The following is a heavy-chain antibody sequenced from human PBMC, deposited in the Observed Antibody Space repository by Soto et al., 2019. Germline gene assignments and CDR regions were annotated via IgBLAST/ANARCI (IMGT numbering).Heavy chain of an antibody. Sequence: SVKFSCKASGFTFTSSAVQWVRQARGQRLEWIGWIVVGSGNTNYAQKFQERVTITRDMSTSTAYMELSSLRSEDTAVYYCAAVGYDFWSGSDYWGQGTLVTVSS. CDR2: IVVGSGNT. J-gene: IGHJ4*02. D-gene: IGHD3-3*01. V-gene: IGHV1-58*01. CDR3: AAVGYDFWSGSDY. CDR1: GFTFTSSA.